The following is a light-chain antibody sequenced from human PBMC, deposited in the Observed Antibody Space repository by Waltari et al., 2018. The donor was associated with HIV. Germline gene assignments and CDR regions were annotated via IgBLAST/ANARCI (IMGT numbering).Light chain of an antibody. Sequence: SYVLTQPPSVSVAPGQTARVTCEGNNIGSQSVHWYQQRPGQAPALVDHDDSHRPSGLPERFSGSTSGNTATLTSSRVEAGDEADYYCQVWHSNSDHVVFGGGTKLTVL. J-gene: IGLJ2*01. CDR2: DDS. CDR3: QVWHSNSDHVV. V-gene: IGLV3-21*02. CDR1: NIGSQS.